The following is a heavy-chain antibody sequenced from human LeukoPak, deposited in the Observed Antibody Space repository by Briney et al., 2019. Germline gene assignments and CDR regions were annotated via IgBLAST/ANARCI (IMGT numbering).Heavy chain of an antibody. V-gene: IGHV4-59*01. D-gene: IGHD6-6*01. Sequence: AETLSLTCSVSGGSINVYYWNWIRQSPGKGLEWIGSISYSGSTNYNPSLKSRVTISMDTSKNRFSLKVSSVIPADTAMYYCARGGSRSYTSSTLDYWGQGTLVTVSS. J-gene: IGHJ4*02. CDR1: GGSINVYY. CDR2: ISYSGST. CDR3: ARGGSRSYTSSTLDY.